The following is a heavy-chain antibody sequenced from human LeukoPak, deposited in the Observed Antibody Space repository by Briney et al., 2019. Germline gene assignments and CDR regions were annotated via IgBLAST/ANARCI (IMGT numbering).Heavy chain of an antibody. Sequence: GGSLRLSCAASGFTFSSYSMNWVRQAPGKGLEWVSYISSSSSTIYYADSVKGRFTISRDNAKNSLYLQMNSLRAEDTAVYYCARGYSSSWYYFDYWGQGTLVTVSS. CDR1: GFTFSSYS. V-gene: IGHV3-48*01. J-gene: IGHJ4*02. CDR2: ISSSSSTI. CDR3: ARGYSSSWYYFDY. D-gene: IGHD6-13*01.